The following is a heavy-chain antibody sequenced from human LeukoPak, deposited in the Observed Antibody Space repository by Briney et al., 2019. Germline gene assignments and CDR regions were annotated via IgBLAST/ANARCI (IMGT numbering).Heavy chain of an antibody. CDR1: GFSISSGHY. Sequence: SETLSLTCTVSGFSISSGHYWGWVPQPPGAGREWIGRVYQSGTTYYNPSLKSRVTTSVDMSKNQFSLRLRPVTAADTAVYYCARIFIRNGYSSYFDCWGQGTLVTVSS. D-gene: IGHD5-18*01. CDR3: ARIFIRNGYSSYFDC. CDR2: VYQSGTT. V-gene: IGHV4-38-2*02. J-gene: IGHJ4*02.